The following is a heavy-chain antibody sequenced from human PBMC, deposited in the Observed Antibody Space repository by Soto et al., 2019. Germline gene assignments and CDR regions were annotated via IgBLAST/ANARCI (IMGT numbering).Heavy chain of an antibody. CDR1: GGSFSGYY. CDR2: INHSGST. D-gene: IGHD2-15*01. J-gene: IGHJ6*02. Sequence: SETLSLTCAVYGGSFSGYYWSWIRQPPGKGLEWIGEINHSGSTNYNPSLKSRVTISVDTSKNQFSLKLSSVTAADTAVYYCAIPLPKPYCIRGSCHGHYAMDVWGQGTTVTVSS. V-gene: IGHV4-34*01. CDR3: AIPLPKPYCIRGSCHGHYAMDV.